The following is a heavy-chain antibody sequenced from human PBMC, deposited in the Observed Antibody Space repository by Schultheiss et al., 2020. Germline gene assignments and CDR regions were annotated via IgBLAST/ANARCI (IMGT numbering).Heavy chain of an antibody. Sequence: SQTLSLTCTVSGGSISSSSYYWGWIRQPAGKGLEWIGRIYTSGSTNYNPSLKSRVTISVDTSKNQFSLKLSSVTAADTAVYYCAREEGYCSGGSCDDAFDIWGQGTMVTVSS. CDR3: AREEGYCSGGSCDDAFDI. V-gene: IGHV4-61*02. CDR2: IYTSGST. J-gene: IGHJ3*02. CDR1: GGSISSSSYY. D-gene: IGHD2-15*01.